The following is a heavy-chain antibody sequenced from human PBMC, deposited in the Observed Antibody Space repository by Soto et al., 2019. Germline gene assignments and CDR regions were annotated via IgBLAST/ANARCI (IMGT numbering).Heavy chain of an antibody. CDR2: ITSDGSTM. J-gene: IGHJ4*02. CDR3: ARDRNSVLGWPY. Sequence: EVQLVESGGCLVQPGGSLRLSCAASGFTFSHYNMNWVRQAPGEGLEWISYITSDGSTMYYADSVKGRFTVSRDNAKNSLYLQMNSVRAEDSAVYYWARDRNSVLGWPYWGQGTLVTVSS. V-gene: IGHV3-48*01. CDR1: GFTFSHYN. D-gene: IGHD3-10*01.